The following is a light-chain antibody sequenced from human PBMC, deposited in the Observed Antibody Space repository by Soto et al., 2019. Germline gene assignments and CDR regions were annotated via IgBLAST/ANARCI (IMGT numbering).Light chain of an antibody. Sequence: QSALTQPASVSGSPGQSITISCTGTSSDGGGYNYVSWYQQHPGKAPKLMIYDVSNRPSGVSNRFSGSKSGNTASLTISGLQAEDEDDYYCSSYTSSSTDVVFGGGTKLTAL. J-gene: IGLJ2*01. CDR2: DVS. CDR3: SSYTSSSTDVV. V-gene: IGLV2-14*01. CDR1: SSDGGGYNY.